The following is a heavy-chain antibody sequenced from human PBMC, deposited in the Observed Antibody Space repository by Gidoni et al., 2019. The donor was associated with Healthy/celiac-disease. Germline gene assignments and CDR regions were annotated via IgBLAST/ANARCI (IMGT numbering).Heavy chain of an antibody. CDR1: GFTFSSYS. CDR2: ISSSSSYI. V-gene: IGHV3-21*01. J-gene: IGHJ3*02. Sequence: EVQLVESGGGLVKPGGSLRLSCSASGFTFSSYSMNWVRQAPGKGLEWVSSISSSSSYIYYADSVKGRFTISRDNAKNSLYLQMNSLRAEDTAVYYCARDLPDTMFDIWGQGTMVTVSS. CDR3: ARDLPDTMFDI. D-gene: IGHD3-10*01.